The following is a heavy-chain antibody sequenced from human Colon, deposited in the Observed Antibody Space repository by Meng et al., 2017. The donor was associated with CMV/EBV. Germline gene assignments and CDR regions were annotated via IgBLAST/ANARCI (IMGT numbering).Heavy chain of an antibody. Sequence: SLKISCAASGFTFGDYGMHWVRQVPGKGLEWVAYISWNRWTIGYADSVKGRFIISRDNAQTSLYLQMDSLRLDDTALYYCAKDLTPYSSSSRAFDSWGQGTLVTVSS. CDR3: AKDLTPYSSSSRAFDS. CDR1: GFTFGDYG. V-gene: IGHV3-9*01. J-gene: IGHJ4*02. CDR2: ISWNRWTI. D-gene: IGHD6-6*01.